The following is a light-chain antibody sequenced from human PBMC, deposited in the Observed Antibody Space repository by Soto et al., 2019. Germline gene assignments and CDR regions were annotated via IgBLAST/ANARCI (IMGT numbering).Light chain of an antibody. Sequence: ESVCTPSPGTLSLSPGETATLSFRASQTVNSDYLAWFQQRPGQAPRLLIYETSTRANGIPARFSGSGSGTDFTLRISSLQPGDVGIYSCQQYHNWPPITFGQGTRLEI. CDR1: QTVNSDY. CDR3: QQYHNWPPIT. J-gene: IGKJ5*01. CDR2: ETS. V-gene: IGKV3-20*01.